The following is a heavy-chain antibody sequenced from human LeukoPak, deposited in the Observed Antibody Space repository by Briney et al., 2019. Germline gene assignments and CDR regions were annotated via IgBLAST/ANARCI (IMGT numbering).Heavy chain of an antibody. CDR1: GYTFTSYD. J-gene: IGHJ4*02. CDR2: MNPNSGNT. CDR3: ARVLDVVVVAATNFDY. V-gene: IGHV1-8*02. Sequence: ASVKVSCKASGYTFTSYDINWVRQATGQGLEWMGWMNPNSGNTGYAQKLQGRVTMTTDTSTSTAYMELRSLRSDDTAVYYCARVLDVVVVAATNFDYWGQGTLVTVSS. D-gene: IGHD2-15*01.